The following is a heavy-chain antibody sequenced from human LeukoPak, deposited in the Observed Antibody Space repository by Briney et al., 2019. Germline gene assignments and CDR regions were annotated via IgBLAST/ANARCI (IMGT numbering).Heavy chain of an antibody. CDR1: GFTFNRYG. D-gene: IGHD4-17*01. CDR2: VGGGGVTT. Sequence: PGGSLRLSCAASGFTFNRYGMSWVRQAPGKGLEWVSSVGGGGVTTYYGDTVKGRFSITRDNFKNTVHLQMNSLRAEDTAIYYCAKNGEELDVGYRDLVFGYYHYYMDVWGKGTAVTVS. CDR3: AKNGEELDVGYRDLVFGYYHYYMDV. J-gene: IGHJ6*03. V-gene: IGHV3-23*01.